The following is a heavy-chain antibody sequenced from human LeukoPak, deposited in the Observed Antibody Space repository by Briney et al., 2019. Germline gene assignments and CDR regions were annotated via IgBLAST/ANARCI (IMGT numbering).Heavy chain of an antibody. J-gene: IGHJ4*02. V-gene: IGHV3-30*04. D-gene: IGHD5-24*01. CDR3: AKDVEMATIPRLDY. CDR1: GFTFSSYA. Sequence: GRSLRLSCAASGFTFSSYAMHWVRQAPGKGLEWVAVISYDGSNKYYADSVKGRFTISRDNSKNTLYLQMNSLRAEDTAVYYCAKDVEMATIPRLDYWGQGTLVTVSS. CDR2: ISYDGSNK.